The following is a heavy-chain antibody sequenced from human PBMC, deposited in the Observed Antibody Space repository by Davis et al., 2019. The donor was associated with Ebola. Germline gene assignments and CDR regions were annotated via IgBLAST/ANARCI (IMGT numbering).Heavy chain of an antibody. CDR3: VRGSDAYKTGY. J-gene: IGHJ4*02. CDR1: GGSFSGYY. CDR2: INHSGST. D-gene: IGHD5-24*01. V-gene: IGHV4-34*01. Sequence: MPSETLSLTCAVYGGSFSGYYWSWIRQPPGKGLEWIGEINHSGSTNYNPSLKSRVTISVDTSKNQFSLKLSSVTAADTAFYYCVRGSDAYKTGYWGQGTLVTVSS.